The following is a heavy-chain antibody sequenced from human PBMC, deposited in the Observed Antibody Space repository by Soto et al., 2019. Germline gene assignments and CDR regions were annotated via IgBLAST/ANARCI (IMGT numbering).Heavy chain of an antibody. J-gene: IGHJ4*02. V-gene: IGHV4-59*01. CDR1: GGSISSYY. CDR3: ARVRPERFTMVRVFDY. Sequence: SETLSLTCTVSGGSISSYYWSWIRQPLGKGLEWIGYIYYSGSTNYNPSLKSRVTISVDTSKNQFSLKLSSVTAADTAVYYCARVRPERFTMVRVFDYWGQGTLVTVSS. D-gene: IGHD3-10*01. CDR2: IYYSGST.